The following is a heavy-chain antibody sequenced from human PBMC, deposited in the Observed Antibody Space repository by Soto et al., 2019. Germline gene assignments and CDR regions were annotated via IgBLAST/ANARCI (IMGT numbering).Heavy chain of an antibody. CDR3: ARWGTTGGLDV. J-gene: IGHJ4*02. Sequence: QVQLVESGGGVVQPGTSLRLSCVGSGFTFRSYVIHWVREAPGKGLEWVALTSYDGSNKYYDDSVKGLFTISRDNSRNTVDLQMDSLRLEDTALYFCARWGTTGGLDVWGQGNLVSVSS. CDR2: TSYDGSNK. D-gene: IGHD3-16*01. CDR1: GFTFRSYV. V-gene: IGHV3-30*19.